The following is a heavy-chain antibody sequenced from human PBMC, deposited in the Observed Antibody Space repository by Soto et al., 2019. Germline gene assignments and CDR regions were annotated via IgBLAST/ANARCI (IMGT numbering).Heavy chain of an antibody. V-gene: IGHV4-34*01. Sequence: QVQLQQWGAGLLKPSETLSLNCAVTGGSLSGYYWSWIRQPPGKGLEWIGEVKDGGHTNYSPSLRGRVTISSDTSNNQFSLRLNSVTAADTGVYYCARGHDGVVATHWDQGSLVTVSS. CDR1: GGSLSGYY. CDR2: VKDGGHT. J-gene: IGHJ4*02. D-gene: IGHD5-12*01. CDR3: ARGHDGVVATH.